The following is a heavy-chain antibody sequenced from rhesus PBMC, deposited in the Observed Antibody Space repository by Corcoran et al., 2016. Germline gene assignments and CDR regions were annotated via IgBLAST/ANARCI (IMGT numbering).Heavy chain of an antibody. Sequence: QVQLQASGPGLVKHSETMSPTRTVSGASLSSNWGSWTRQTPGKGLEWIGEINGSSGKTNHNPSLKGRVTISKDASKNQFSLRLSSVTATDTAMYYCARPSTIRGKNWGQGVLVTVSS. D-gene: IGHD3-40*01. CDR2: INGSSGKT. CDR1: GASLSSNW. V-gene: IGHV4-80*01. J-gene: IGHJ4*01. CDR3: ARPSTIRGKN.